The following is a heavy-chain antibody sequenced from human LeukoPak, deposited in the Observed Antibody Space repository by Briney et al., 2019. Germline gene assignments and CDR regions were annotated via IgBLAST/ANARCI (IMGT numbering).Heavy chain of an antibody. D-gene: IGHD6-6*01. CDR2: IKQDGSEK. CDR3: ARDSVEYSSSSELVY. V-gene: IGHV3-7*01. CDR1: GFTLSDYW. J-gene: IGHJ4*02. Sequence: GGSLRLSCAASGFTLSDYWMNWVRQAPRRGLEWVANIKQDGSEKKYVDSVKGRFTISRDNSKNTLYLQMNSLRAEDTAVYYCARDSVEYSSSSELVYWGQGTLVTVSS.